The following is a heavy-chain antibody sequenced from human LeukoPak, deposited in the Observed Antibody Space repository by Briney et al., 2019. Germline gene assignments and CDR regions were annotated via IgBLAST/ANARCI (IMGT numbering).Heavy chain of an antibody. CDR3: ARSIAPLINIVVVPAAIWNYYGMDV. CDR2: IYYSGST. V-gene: IGHV4-39*07. D-gene: IGHD2-2*01. Sequence: SETLSLTCTVSGGSISSSSYYWGWIRQPPGKGLEWIGYIYYSGSTYYNPSLKSRVTISVDTSKNQFSLKLSSVTAADTAVYYCARSIAPLINIVVVPAAIWNYYGMDVWGQGTTVTVSS. CDR1: GGSISSSSYY. J-gene: IGHJ6*02.